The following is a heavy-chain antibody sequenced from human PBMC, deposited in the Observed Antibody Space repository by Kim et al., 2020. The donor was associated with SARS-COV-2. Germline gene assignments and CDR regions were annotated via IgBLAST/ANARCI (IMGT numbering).Heavy chain of an antibody. V-gene: IGHV6-1*01. J-gene: IGHJ4*02. CDR2: TYYRAQWYN. Sequence: SQTLSLTCAISGDSVSSNSVAWNWIRQSPSRGLEWLGRTYYRAQWYNDYALSVKSRITITPDTSKNQFSLQLISVTPEDTAVYYCARAHQLTNSQLACFVHWGQGALVTVSS. CDR3: ARAHQLTNSQLACFVH. D-gene: IGHD1-1*01. CDR1: GDSVSSNSVA.